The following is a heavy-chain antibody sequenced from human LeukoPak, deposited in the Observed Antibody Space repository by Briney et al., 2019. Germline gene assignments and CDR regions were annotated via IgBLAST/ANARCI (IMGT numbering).Heavy chain of an antibody. Sequence: GGSLRLSCAASGFTVNSNYMTWVRQAPGEGLEWVSVIYTGGRTYYADSVKGRFTISRDNSKNTLYLQMNSLRAEDTAVYYCARATTPYYFDYWGQGTLVTVSS. CDR1: GFTVNSNY. D-gene: IGHD1-26*01. CDR2: IYTGGRT. CDR3: ARATTPYYFDY. J-gene: IGHJ4*02. V-gene: IGHV3-53*01.